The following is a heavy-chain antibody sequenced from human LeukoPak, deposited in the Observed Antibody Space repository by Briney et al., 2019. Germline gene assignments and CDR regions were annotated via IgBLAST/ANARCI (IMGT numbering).Heavy chain of an antibody. Sequence: GGSLRLSCEASGFTFSTYWMSWVRQPPGKGLEWVANIKQDGSEKYYMDSVKGRFTISRDNAKNSLYLQMNSLRAEDTAVYYCARDRGNGYRDYWGQGTLATVSS. CDR2: IKQDGSEK. CDR1: GFTFSTYW. J-gene: IGHJ4*02. V-gene: IGHV3-7*01. CDR3: ARDRGNGYRDY. D-gene: IGHD5-24*01.